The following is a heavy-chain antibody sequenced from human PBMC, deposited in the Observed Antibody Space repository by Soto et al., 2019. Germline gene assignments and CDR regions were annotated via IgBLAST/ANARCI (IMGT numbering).Heavy chain of an antibody. CDR2: IIPIFGTA. CDR3: ARETDYDILTEDWFDP. D-gene: IGHD3-9*01. J-gene: IGHJ5*02. Sequence: GASVKVSCKASGYTFTTYGVSWVRQAPGQGLEWLGWIIPIFGTANYAQKFQGRVTITADESTSTAYMELSSLRSEDTAVYYCARETDYDILTEDWFDPWGQGTLVTVSS. CDR1: GYTFTTYG. V-gene: IGHV1-69*13.